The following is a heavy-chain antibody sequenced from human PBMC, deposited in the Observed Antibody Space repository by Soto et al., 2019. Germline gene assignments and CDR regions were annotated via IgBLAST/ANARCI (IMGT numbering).Heavy chain of an antibody. V-gene: IGHV3-7*03. Sequence: PGGSLRLSCAASGFILSDYWMSWVRQAPGKGLEWVANIKQDGSEKYYVDSVKGRFTISRDNSKSTLHLQMNSLRADDTAVYYCVKRNCGNCPWSSWGQGTLVTVSS. J-gene: IGHJ4*02. CDR1: GFILSDYW. CDR2: IKQDGSEK. CDR3: VKRNCGNCPWSS. D-gene: IGHD2-21*01.